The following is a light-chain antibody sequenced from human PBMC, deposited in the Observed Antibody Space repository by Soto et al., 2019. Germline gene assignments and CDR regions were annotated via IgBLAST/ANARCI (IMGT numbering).Light chain of an antibody. CDR2: EVT. CDR3: CSYAVIAAPVV. V-gene: IGLV2-23*02. Sequence: QSALTQPASVSGSPGQSIAISCTGASSDVGSYNLVSWYQQHPGKAPKLMIYEVTKRPSGVSNRFSGSKSGNTASLTISGLQAEDEADYYCCSYAVIAAPVVFGGGTKLTVL. J-gene: IGLJ2*01. CDR1: SSDVGSYNL.